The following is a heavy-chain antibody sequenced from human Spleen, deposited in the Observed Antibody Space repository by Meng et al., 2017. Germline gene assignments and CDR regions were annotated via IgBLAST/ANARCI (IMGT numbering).Heavy chain of an antibody. D-gene: IGHD4-11*01. CDR1: GGPFGDYY. J-gene: IGHJ4*02. CDR3: ARGPTTMAHDFDY. CDR2: INHSGST. V-gene: IGHV4-34*01. Sequence: QVHLQQLVAGLLKPSETLALTCVASGGPFGDYYWSWIRQPPGKGLEWIGEINHSGSTNYNPSLESRATISVDTSQNNLSLKLSSVTAADSAVYYCARGPTTMAHDFDYWGQGTLVTVSS.